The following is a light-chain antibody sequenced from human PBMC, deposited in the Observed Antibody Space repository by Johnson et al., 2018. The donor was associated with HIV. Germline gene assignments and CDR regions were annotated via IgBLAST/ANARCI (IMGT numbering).Light chain of an antibody. J-gene: IGLJ1*01. CDR1: DSNIGNNY. CDR2: DND. V-gene: IGLV1-51*01. Sequence: QSVLSQPPSVSAAPGQKVTISCFGSDSNIGNNYVSWYQQVPGTAPKLLFYDNDKRPSGIPDRFSGSKSGTSATLGITGLQTGDEADYYCGTWDTSLSAPDVFGTGTKVTVL. CDR3: GTWDTSLSAPDV.